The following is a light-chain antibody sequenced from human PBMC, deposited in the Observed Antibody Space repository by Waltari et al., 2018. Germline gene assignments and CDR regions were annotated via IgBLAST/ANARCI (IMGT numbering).Light chain of an antibody. V-gene: IGKV1-5*03. CDR3: QQYNNYSLT. J-gene: IGKJ4*01. CDR1: QSISTW. CDR2: KAS. Sequence: DIQMTQYPSTLSASVGDRVTITCRASQSISTWLAWYQQKPGKAPRLLIYKASSLETGVPPRFSGSGSGTEFTLTISSLQPDDIATYYCQQYNNYSLTFGGGTKVEIK.